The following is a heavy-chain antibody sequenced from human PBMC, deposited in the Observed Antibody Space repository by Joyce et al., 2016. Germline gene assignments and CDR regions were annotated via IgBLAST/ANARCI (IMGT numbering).Heavy chain of an antibody. Sequence: QVQLVESWGGVVQPGRSLRLSCAASGFTFSNYAMHWVRQAPGKGLEWVAVISFDGKNRYYTDSVKGRFTISRDNSMNTLYLQMSSLRAEDTAVYYCAKDHLKELHFDYWGQGTLVTVSS. V-gene: IGHV3-30*18. J-gene: IGHJ4*02. CDR3: AKDHLKELHFDY. CDR1: GFTFSNYA. D-gene: IGHD1-26*01. CDR2: ISFDGKNR.